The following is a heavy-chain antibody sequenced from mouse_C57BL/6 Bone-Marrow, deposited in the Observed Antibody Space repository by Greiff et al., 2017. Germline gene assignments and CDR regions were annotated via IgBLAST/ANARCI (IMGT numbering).Heavy chain of an antibody. D-gene: IGHD1-1*01. CDR3: ARDGFITSFDY. J-gene: IGHJ2*01. Sequence: SGAELVKPGASVKISCKASGYAFSSYWMNWVKQRPGKGLEWIGQIYPGDGDTAYNGKFKGKATLTADKSSSTAYMQLLSLTSEDSAVYFCARDGFITSFDYWGQGTTLTVSS. CDR2: IYPGDGDT. V-gene: IGHV1-80*01. CDR1: GYAFSSYW.